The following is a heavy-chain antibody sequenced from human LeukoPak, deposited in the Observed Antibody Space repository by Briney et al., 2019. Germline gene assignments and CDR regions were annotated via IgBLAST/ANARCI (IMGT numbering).Heavy chain of an antibody. CDR3: ARDTAWFGELLSQFDY. D-gene: IGHD3-10*01. J-gene: IGHJ4*02. CDR2: ISAYNGNT. V-gene: IGHV1-18*04. Sequence: ASVKVSCKASGYTFTDYYMHWVRQAPGQGLEWMGWISAYNGNTNYAQKLQGRVTMTTDTSTSTAYMELRSLRSDDTAVYYCARDTAWFGELLSQFDYWGQGTLVTVSS. CDR1: GYTFTDYY.